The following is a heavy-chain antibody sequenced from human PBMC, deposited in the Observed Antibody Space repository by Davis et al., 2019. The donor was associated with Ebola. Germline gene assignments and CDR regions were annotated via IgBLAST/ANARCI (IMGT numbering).Heavy chain of an antibody. CDR1: GGSISSYY. CDR2: IYYSGST. D-gene: IGHD3-3*01. CDR3: ARGYYDFWSTYFDY. Sequence: SETLSLTCTVSGGSISSYYWSWIRQPPGKGLEWIGYIYYSGSTNYNPSLKSRVTISVDTSKNQFSLKRSSVTAADTAVYYCARGYYDFWSTYFDYWGQGTLVTVSS. V-gene: IGHV4-59*01. J-gene: IGHJ4*02.